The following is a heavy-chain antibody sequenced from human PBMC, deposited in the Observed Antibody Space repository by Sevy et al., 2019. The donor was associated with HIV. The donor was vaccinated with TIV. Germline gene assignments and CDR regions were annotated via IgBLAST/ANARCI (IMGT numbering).Heavy chain of an antibody. CDR2: ISGSGGST. CDR3: AKEYDFWSGYPNNWFDP. Sequence: GGSLRLSCAASGFTFSSYARSWVRQAPGKGLEWVSAISGSGGSTYYADSVKGRFTISRDNSKNTLYLQMNSLRAEDTAVYYCAKEYDFWSGYPNNWFDPWGQGTLVTVSS. CDR1: GFTFSSYA. D-gene: IGHD3-3*01. J-gene: IGHJ5*02. V-gene: IGHV3-23*01.